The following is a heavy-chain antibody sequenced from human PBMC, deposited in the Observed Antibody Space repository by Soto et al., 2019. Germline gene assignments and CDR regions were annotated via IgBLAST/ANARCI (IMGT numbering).Heavy chain of an antibody. V-gene: IGHV1-8*01. CDR2: MNPNSGNT. Sequence: ASVKVSCKASGYTFTSYGINWVRQATGQGLEWMGWMNPNSGNTGYAQKFQGRVTMTRNTSISTAYMELSSLRSEDTAVYYCASRTGIYCSGGSCYTHYYGMDVWGQGTTVTVSS. CDR3: ASRTGIYCSGGSCYTHYYGMDV. D-gene: IGHD2-15*01. CDR1: GYTFTSYG. J-gene: IGHJ6*02.